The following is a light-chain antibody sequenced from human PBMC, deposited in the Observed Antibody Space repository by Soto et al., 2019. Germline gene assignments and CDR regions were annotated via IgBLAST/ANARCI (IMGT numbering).Light chain of an antibody. J-gene: IGKJ5*01. CDR1: QSVSSSY. CDR3: QKYTGPPTN. V-gene: IGKV3-20*01. Sequence: EVVLTHSPATLSLSPGYIATLSFSASQSVSSSYLAWYQQKPGQAPRLLIYGASNRATGIPDRFSGSGSGTDFTLTISRLEPEDSAVYFCQKYTGPPTNFGQGTRLEIK. CDR2: GAS.